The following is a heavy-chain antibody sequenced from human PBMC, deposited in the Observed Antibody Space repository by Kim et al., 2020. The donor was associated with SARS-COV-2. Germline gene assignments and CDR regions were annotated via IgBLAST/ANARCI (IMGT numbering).Heavy chain of an antibody. V-gene: IGHV3-48*03. Sequence: GGSLRLSCAASGFSFSGYEMNRVRQAPGKGLEWVSYISSSGSTIYYADSVKGRFTISRDNAKNSLYLQMNTLRADDTAVYYCARVRAAFFLFGSTPHAF. CDR1: GFSFSGYE. CDR2: ISSSGSTI. D-gene: IGHD2-15*01. CDR3: ARVRAAFFLFGSTPHAF. J-gene: IGHJ3*01.